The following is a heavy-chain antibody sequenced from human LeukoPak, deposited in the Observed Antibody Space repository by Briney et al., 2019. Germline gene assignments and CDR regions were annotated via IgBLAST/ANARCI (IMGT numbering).Heavy chain of an antibody. CDR1: GFTIGPYA. CDR3: ATWASYHNLDA. D-gene: IGHD5-24*01. J-gene: IGHJ6*02. Sequence: GGALRLSCAASGFTIGPYAMYWVRQGPGRGLEWVSVIKADGSGTFYADSVRGRFTTSRDNSKNSLYLQMNSLTSEDTALYYCATWASYHNLDAWGQGTTVIVSS. V-gene: IGHV3-43*02. CDR2: IKADGSGT.